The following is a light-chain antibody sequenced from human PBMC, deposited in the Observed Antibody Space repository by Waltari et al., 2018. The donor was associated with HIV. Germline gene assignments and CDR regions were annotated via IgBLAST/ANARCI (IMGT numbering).Light chain of an antibody. CDR1: SSDVGGYNY. J-gene: IGLJ2*01. Sequence: QSALTQPRSVSGSPGQSVTISCTGTSSDVGGYNYVSWYQQLPGKAPKLMIYDLTERPSGVPDRFYGSKSGNTASLTISGLQAEDEADYYCCSFAGSYTWLFGGGTKLTVL. V-gene: IGLV2-11*01. CDR3: CSFAGSYTWL. CDR2: DLT.